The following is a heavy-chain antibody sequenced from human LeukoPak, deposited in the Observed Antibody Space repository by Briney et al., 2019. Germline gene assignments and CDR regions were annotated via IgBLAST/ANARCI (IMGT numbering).Heavy chain of an antibody. Sequence: SETLSLTCTVSSGSISGYYWSWIRQPPGKGLEWIGYFYYSGGTNYNPSLKNRVTLSIDTSKNQFSLKLSSVTAADTAVYYCARDRPPGYWGQGTLVTVSS. J-gene: IGHJ4*02. CDR1: SGSISGYY. D-gene: IGHD2-2*03. CDR2: FYYSGGT. CDR3: ARDRPPGY. V-gene: IGHV4-59*01.